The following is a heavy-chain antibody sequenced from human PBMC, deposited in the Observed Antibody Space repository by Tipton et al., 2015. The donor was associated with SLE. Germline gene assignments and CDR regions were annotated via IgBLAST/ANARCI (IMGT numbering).Heavy chain of an antibody. J-gene: IGHJ3*02. CDR3: ARPPPGQTTVTGGALDI. CDR2: IYPGDSDT. Sequence: QLVQSGAEVKKPGESLKISCKGSGYSFTSYWIGWVRQMPGKGLEWMGIIYPGDSDTRYSPSFQGQVTISPDNSISTAYLQWSSLKASDPAMYYCARPPPGQTTVTGGALDIWGQGTRVTVSS. CDR1: GYSFTSYW. V-gene: IGHV5-51*03. D-gene: IGHD4-17*01.